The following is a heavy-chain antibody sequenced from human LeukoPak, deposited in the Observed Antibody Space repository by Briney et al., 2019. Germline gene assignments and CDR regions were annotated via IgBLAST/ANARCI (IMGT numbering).Heavy chain of an antibody. CDR2: ISHSGST. CDR1: GGSFSGYS. J-gene: IGHJ4*02. D-gene: IGHD6-19*01. CDR3: ASIAVAETDSDY. Sequence: SETLSLTCAVSGGSFSGYSWSWSRQPPGQGLGWSGEISHSGSTNYNPSLKSRVTISVDTSKNQFSLKLSSVTAADTAVYYCASIAVAETDSDYWGQGTLVTVSS. V-gene: IGHV4-34*01.